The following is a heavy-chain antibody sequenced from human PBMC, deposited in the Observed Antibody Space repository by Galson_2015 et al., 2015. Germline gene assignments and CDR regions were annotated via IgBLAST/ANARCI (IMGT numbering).Heavy chain of an antibody. CDR1: GGTFSSYA. J-gene: IGHJ6*02. CDR2: IIPIFGTA. V-gene: IGHV1-69*13. CDR3: ARDQATAYYYGTGIAFSPDSYYYGMDV. D-gene: IGHD3-10*01. Sequence: SVKVSCKASGGTFSSYAISWVRQAPGQGLEWMGGIIPIFGTANYAQKFQGRVTITADESTSTAYMQLSSLRSEDTAVYYCARDQATAYYYGTGIAFSPDSYYYGMDVCGPGTTVAVSS.